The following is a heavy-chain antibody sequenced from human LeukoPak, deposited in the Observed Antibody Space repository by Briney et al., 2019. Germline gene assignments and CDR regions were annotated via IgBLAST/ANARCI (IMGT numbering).Heavy chain of an antibody. CDR3: ARAPTPMTTVTTLGY. CDR1: GFTVSTYE. Sequence: GGSLRLSCAASGFTVSTYEMNWVRQAPGKGLEWVSYISFSDSYIYYADSVKGRFTISRDNSKNTLYLQMNSLRPEDTAVYYCARAPTPMTTVTTLGYWGQGTLVTVSS. D-gene: IGHD4-17*01. J-gene: IGHJ4*02. V-gene: IGHV3-48*03. CDR2: ISFSDSYI.